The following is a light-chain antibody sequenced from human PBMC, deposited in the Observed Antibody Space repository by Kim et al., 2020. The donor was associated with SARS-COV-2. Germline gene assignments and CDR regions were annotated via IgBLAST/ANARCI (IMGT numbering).Light chain of an antibody. CDR1: QSISSR. J-gene: IGKJ1*01. CDR3: QKYSSYST. Sequence: DIQMTQSPSTLSASVGDRVTITCRASQSISSRLAWYQQKPGKAPELLIYAASTLERGVPSRFSGTGSGTEFTLTISSLQSDDLATYYCQKYSSYSTFGQGTKVDIK. CDR2: AAS. V-gene: IGKV1-5*01.